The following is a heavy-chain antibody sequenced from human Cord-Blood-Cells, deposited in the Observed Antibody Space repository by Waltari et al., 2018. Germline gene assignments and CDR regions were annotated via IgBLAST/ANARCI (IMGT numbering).Heavy chain of an antibody. J-gene: IGHJ4*02. CDR2: FDPEDGET. D-gene: IGHD6-6*01. CDR1: GYTLTELS. Sequence: QVQLVQSGAEVKKPGASVKVSCKVSGYTLTELSMNWVRQAPGKGLEWMGGFDPEDGETIYAQKFQGRVTMNEDTSTDTAYMELSSLRSEDTAVYYCATDLVSGARLFDYWGQGTLVTVSS. CDR3: ATDLVSGARLFDY. V-gene: IGHV1-24*01.